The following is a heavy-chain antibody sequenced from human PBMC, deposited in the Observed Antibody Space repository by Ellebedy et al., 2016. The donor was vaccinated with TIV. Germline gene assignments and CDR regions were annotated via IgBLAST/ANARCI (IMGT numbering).Heavy chain of an antibody. CDR3: ARSRLDILTGYYQYYFDY. CDR1: GGSFSGYY. D-gene: IGHD3-9*01. Sequence: GSLRLXXAVYGGSFSGYYWSWIRQPPGKGLEWIGEINHSGSTNYNPSLKSRVTISVDTSKNQFSLKLSSVTAADTAVYYCARSRLDILTGYYQYYFDYWGQGTLVTVSS. J-gene: IGHJ4*02. V-gene: IGHV4-34*01. CDR2: INHSGST.